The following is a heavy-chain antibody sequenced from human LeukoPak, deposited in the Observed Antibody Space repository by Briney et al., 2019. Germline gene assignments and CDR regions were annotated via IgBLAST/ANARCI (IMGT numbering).Heavy chain of an antibody. CDR3: ARRPIKYYYYGMDV. V-gene: IGHV3-30*04. CDR2: ISYHGSDQ. J-gene: IGHJ6*02. CDR1: GFIFSTYA. Sequence: GGSLRLSCAASGFIFSTYAMHWVRQAPGKGLEWVAVISYHGSDQYYADSVKGRFTISRDNSKSTLSLQMNSLRAEDTAVYYCARRPIKYYYYGMDVWGQGTTVTVSS.